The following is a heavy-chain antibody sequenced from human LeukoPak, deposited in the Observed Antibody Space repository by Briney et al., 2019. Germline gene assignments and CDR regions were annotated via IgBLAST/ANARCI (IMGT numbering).Heavy chain of an antibody. J-gene: IGHJ4*02. D-gene: IGHD6-13*01. V-gene: IGHV3-53*01. Sequence: PGGSLRLSCAASGFTVNSNYMSWVRQAPGKELEWVSIIYSGGATHYADSVKGRFTISRDNSKNTLYLQMNSLRVEDTAVYYCAREVKKGVAAAGSRDYWGQGTLVTVSS. CDR1: GFTVNSNY. CDR3: AREVKKGVAAAGSRDY. CDR2: IYSGGAT.